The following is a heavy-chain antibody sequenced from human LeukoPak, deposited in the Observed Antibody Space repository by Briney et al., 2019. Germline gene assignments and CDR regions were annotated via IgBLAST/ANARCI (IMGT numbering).Heavy chain of an antibody. D-gene: IGHD1/OR15-1a*01. V-gene: IGHV3-30*03. CDR2: ISYDGSNK. J-gene: IGHJ4*02. CDR3: ARGNNWNTDLDY. CDR1: GFTFSSYG. Sequence: PGGSLRLSCAASGFTFSSYGMHWVRQAPGKGLEWVAVISYDGSNKYYADSVKGRFTISRDNSKNTLYLQMNSLRAEDTAVYYCARGNNWNTDLDYWGQGTLVTVSS.